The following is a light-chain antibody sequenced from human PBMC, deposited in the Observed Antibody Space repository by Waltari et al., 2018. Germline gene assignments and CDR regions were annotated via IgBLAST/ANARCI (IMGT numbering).Light chain of an antibody. CDR1: QSVLFSTNNKNY. J-gene: IGKJ1*01. V-gene: IGKV4-1*01. Sequence: DIVMTQSPDSLAVSVGERATINCKSSQSVLFSTNNKNYLAWYQQKTGQPPKLLFYWASTRESGVPDRFSGSGSGTDFTLTISSLQAEDVAVYYCQQYRSTLWTFGQGTRVEIK. CDR3: QQYRSTLWT. CDR2: WAS.